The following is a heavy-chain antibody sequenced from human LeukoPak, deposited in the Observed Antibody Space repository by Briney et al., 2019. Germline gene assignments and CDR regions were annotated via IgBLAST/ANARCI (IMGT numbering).Heavy chain of an antibody. J-gene: IGHJ3*02. D-gene: IGHD1-26*01. CDR2: IYHSGST. CDR3: ARDRQWELREDAFDI. Sequence: ASGTLSLTCAVSGGSISSSNWWSWVRQPPGKGLEWIGEIYHSGSTNYNPSLKSRVSISVDMSKNQFSLRLNSVTDADTAVYYCARDRQWELREDAFDIWGQGTMVTVSS. V-gene: IGHV4-4*02. CDR1: GGSISSSNW.